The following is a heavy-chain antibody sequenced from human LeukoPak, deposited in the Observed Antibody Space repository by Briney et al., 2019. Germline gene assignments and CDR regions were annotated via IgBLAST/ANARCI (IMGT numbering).Heavy chain of an antibody. V-gene: IGHV4-34*01. CDR3: ARAFCVGECFVLHIFFDS. CDR2: INHSGST. CDR1: GGSFSGYY. J-gene: IGHJ4*02. Sequence: SETLSLTCAVYGGSFSGYYWSWIRQPPGKGLEWIGEINHSGSTNYNPSLKSRVTISVDTSKNHFSLNLRSMQASDTAVYYCARAFCVGECFVLHIFFDSWGQGTLVTVSS. D-gene: IGHD2-21*01.